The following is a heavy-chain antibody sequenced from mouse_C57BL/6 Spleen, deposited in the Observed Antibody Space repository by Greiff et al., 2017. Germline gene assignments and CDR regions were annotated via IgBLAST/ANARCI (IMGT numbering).Heavy chain of an antibody. Sequence: DVQLQESGPELVKPGASVKMSCKASGYTFTDYNMHWVKQSHGKSLEWIGYINPNNGGTSYNQKCKGKATLTINKSSSTAYMELRSLTSEDSAVYYCERNYYFDYGGQGTTLTVSS. V-gene: IGHV1-22*01. J-gene: IGHJ2*01. CDR1: GYTFTDYN. CDR3: ERNYYFDY. CDR2: INPNNGGT.